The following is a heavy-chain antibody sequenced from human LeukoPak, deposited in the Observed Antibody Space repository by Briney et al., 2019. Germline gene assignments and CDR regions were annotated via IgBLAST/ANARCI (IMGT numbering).Heavy chain of an antibody. D-gene: IGHD6-19*01. J-gene: IGHJ4*02. CDR1: GFTVISDY. CDR2: IYSGGGT. CDR3: ARAGHSSGWYTASDS. V-gene: IGHV3-53*01. Sequence: PGGSLRLSCAASGFTVISDYMSWVRQAPGKGLEWVSVIYSGGGTYYTDSVRGRFTISRDNSKNTLYLQMKSLRVDDTAMYYCARAGHSSGWYTASDSWGQGTLVTVSS.